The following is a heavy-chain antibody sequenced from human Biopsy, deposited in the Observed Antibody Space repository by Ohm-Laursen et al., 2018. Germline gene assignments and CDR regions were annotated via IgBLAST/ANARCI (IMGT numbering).Heavy chain of an antibody. V-gene: IGHV3-11*01. Sequence: LRLSCAASGFTFSNYQMSWIRQTPGKGLEWVSHISSGGSTIFHADSVKGRFTISRDDAKGSLYLQMTNLRAEDTAVYYCGRSYGIMAAPVHLWGQGTLVTVSS. D-gene: IGHD3-16*01. J-gene: IGHJ4*01. CDR1: GFTFSNYQ. CDR2: ISSGGSTI. CDR3: GRSYGIMAAPVHL.